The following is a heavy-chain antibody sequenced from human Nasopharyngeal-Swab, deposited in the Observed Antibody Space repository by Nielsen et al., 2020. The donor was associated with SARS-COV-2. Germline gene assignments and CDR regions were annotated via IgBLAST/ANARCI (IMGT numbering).Heavy chain of an antibody. Sequence: GGSLRLSCAASGSTFSDYYMSWIRQAPGKGLEWVSYISTSGSTISFADSVKGRFTISRDNAKNSLYLQMNSLRAEDTAVYYCARPRGGWAFDIWGQGTMVTVSS. V-gene: IGHV3-11*01. D-gene: IGHD3-16*01. CDR1: GSTFSDYY. CDR2: ISTSGSTI. CDR3: ARPRGGWAFDI. J-gene: IGHJ3*02.